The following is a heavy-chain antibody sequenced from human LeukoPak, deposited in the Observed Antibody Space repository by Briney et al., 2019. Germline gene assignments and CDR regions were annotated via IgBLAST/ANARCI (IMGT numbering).Heavy chain of an antibody. CDR3: ATDLFTTGRTDY. CDR2: FDPEDGET. V-gene: IGHV1-24*01. Sequence: ASVKVSCKVSGYTLTELSMHWVRQAPGKGLEWMGGFDPEDGETIYAQKFQGRVTMTEDTSTDTAYMELSSLRSEDTAVYYCATDLFTTGRTDYWGQGTLGTVSS. D-gene: IGHD1-1*01. CDR1: GYTLTELS. J-gene: IGHJ4*02.